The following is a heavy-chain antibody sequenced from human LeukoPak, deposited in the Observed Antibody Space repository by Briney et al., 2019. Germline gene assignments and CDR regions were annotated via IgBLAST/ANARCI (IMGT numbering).Heavy chain of an antibody. CDR2: ITGSGANT. CDR1: GFTFSSYA. V-gene: IGHV3-23*01. CDR3: ANQISSNVDY. Sequence: GGSLRLSCAASGFTFSSYAMTWVRQAPGKGLEWVSTITGSGANTYYADSVEGRFTISRDNSKNTLCLQMDSLRAEDTAVYYCANQISSNVDYWGQGALVTVSS. J-gene: IGHJ4*02.